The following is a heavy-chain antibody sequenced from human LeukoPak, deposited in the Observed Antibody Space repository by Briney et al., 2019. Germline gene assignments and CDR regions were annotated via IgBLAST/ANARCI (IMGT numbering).Heavy chain of an antibody. CDR2: IKSKADGETI. Sequence: GGSLRLSCAASGFTFTNAWMNWVRQAPGKGLEWVGRIKSKADGETIDYAAPVEGRFTFSRDDSKNMLYLQMNSLKSEDTAVYYCSTLTSRGLSDSWGQGTLVAVSS. D-gene: IGHD1-20*01. CDR3: STLTSRGLSDS. V-gene: IGHV3-15*07. J-gene: IGHJ4*02. CDR1: GFTFTNAW.